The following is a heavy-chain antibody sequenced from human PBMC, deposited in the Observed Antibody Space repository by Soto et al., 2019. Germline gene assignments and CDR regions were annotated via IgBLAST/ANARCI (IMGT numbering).Heavy chain of an antibody. J-gene: IGHJ4*02. CDR3: VKDLRGIAVAGDFDY. CDR1: GFTFSSYA. Sequence: GGSLRLSCSACGFTFSSYAMHWVRQAPGKGLEYVSAISSNGGSTYYADSVKGRFTISRDNSKNTLYLQMSSLRAEDTAVYYCVKDLRGIAVAGDFDYWGQGTLVTVSS. D-gene: IGHD6-19*01. V-gene: IGHV3-64D*06. CDR2: ISSNGGST.